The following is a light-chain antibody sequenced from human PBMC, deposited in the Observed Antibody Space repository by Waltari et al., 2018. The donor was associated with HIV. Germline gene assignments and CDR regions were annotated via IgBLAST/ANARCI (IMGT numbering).Light chain of an antibody. J-gene: IGLJ3*02. Sequence: QSVLTQPPSASGTPGQRVTISCSGSSSHIGSTYVYWYQHLPGTAPKLLIYRNNQRPSGVPDRFSGSKSGTSASLAISGLRSEDEADYYCAAWDDSLSGGVFGGGTKLTVL. CDR3: AAWDDSLSGGV. CDR1: SSHIGSTY. V-gene: IGLV1-47*01. CDR2: RNN.